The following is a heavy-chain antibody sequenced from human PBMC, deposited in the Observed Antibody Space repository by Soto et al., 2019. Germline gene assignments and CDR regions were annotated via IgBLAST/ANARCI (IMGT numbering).Heavy chain of an antibody. CDR1: GGSISSGDYY. Sequence: QVQLQESGPGLVKPSQTLSLTCTVSGGSISSGDYYWSWIRQPPGKGLEWIGYIYYSGSTYYNPSLKSRVTISVDTSKNQFSRKLSSVTAADTAVYYCARQTMVRGGLLDYWGQGTLVTVSS. V-gene: IGHV4-30-4*01. CDR3: ARQTMVRGGLLDY. D-gene: IGHD3-10*01. J-gene: IGHJ4*02. CDR2: IYYSGST.